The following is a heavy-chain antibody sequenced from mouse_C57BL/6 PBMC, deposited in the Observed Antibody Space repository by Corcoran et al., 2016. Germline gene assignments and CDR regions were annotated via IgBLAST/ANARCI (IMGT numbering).Heavy chain of an antibody. J-gene: IGHJ1*03. D-gene: IGHD1-1*01. CDR1: GYTFTDYY. CDR2: INPNNGGT. V-gene: IGHV1-26*01. Sequence: EVQLQQSGPELVKPGASVKISCKASGYTFTDYYMNWVKQSHGKSLEWIGDINPNNGGTSYNQKFKGKATLTVDKSSSTAYMELRSLTSEDSAVYYCALTGSSYWYFDVWGTGTTVTVSS. CDR3: ALTGSSYWYFDV.